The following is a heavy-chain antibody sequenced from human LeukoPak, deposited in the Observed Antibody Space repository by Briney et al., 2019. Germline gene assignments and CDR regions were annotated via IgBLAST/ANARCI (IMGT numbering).Heavy chain of an antibody. CDR3: VRGEYYSSSGMDV. CDR1: GFTLSDYG. Sequence: GRSLRLSCAASGFTLSDYGMHWVRQAPGKGLEWVAAISYDGSNEYFGDSLKGRSTISRDNSKNTLYLQMNRLRDEDTAVYYCVRGEYYSSSGMDVWGQGTTVTVSS. CDR2: ISYDGSNE. D-gene: IGHD3-10*01. J-gene: IGHJ6*02. V-gene: IGHV3-30*03.